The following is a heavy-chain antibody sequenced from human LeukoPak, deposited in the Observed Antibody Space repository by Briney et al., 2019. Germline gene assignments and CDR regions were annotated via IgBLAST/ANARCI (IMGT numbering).Heavy chain of an antibody. J-gene: IGHJ4*02. CDR1: GFTFSDYY. V-gene: IGHV3-11*04. CDR3: ARDLLMGGSSGYQDY. D-gene: IGHD3-22*01. Sequence: GGSLRLSCAASGFTFSDYYMSWIRQATGKGLEWVSYISSSGSTIYYADSVKGRFTISRDNAKNSLYLQMNSLRAEDTAVYYCARDLLMGGSSGYQDYWGQGTLVTVSS. CDR2: ISSSGSTI.